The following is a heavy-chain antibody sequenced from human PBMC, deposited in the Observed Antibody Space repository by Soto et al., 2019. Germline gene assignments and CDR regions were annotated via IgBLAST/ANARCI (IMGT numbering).Heavy chain of an antibody. CDR3: AREIGSGSLDAFGI. J-gene: IGHJ3*02. D-gene: IGHD3-10*01. CDR1: GGSISSGGYY. V-gene: IGHV4-31*03. CDR2: IYYSGST. Sequence: LSLTCTVSGGSISSGGYYWSWIRQHPGKGLEWIGYIYYSGSTYYNPSLKSRVTISVDTSKNQFSLKLSSVTAADTAVYYCAREIGSGSLDAFGIWGQGTMVTVSS.